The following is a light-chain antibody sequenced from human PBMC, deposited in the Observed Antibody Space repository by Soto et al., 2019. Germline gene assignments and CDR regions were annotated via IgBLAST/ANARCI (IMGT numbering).Light chain of an antibody. Sequence: EIVMTQSPATLSVSPGEGATVSCRASQSVSSSYLAWYQQKPGQAPRLLIYGTSSRATGIPDRFSGSGSGTDFTLTISSLQPEDFATYYCQQSYSTWTFGQGTKVDIK. CDR1: QSVSSSY. J-gene: IGKJ1*01. V-gene: IGKV3D-20*02. CDR2: GTS. CDR3: QQSYSTWT.